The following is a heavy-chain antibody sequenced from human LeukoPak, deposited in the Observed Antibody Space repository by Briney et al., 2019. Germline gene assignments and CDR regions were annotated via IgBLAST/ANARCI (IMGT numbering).Heavy chain of an antibody. Sequence: GGSLRLFCAASGFSFSTYDMHWAREATGKGLEGVAVISYGGSNIFYADSVKGRFTISRDIYKNTLYLQMNSLRAEDTAVYYCCGLDVWGQGNTVSVSS. CDR3: CGLDV. CDR2: ISYGGSNI. V-gene: IGHV3-30*03. CDR1: GFSFSTYD. J-gene: IGHJ6*02.